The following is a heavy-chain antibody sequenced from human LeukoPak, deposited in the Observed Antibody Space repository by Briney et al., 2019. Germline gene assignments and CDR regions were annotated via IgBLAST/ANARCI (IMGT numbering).Heavy chain of an antibody. Sequence: ASVKVSCKASGYTFTSYYMHWVRQAPGQGLEWMGIINPSGGSTSYAQKFQGRVTMTRDTSTSTVYMELSSLRSEDTAVYYCARGVRLFLVGRGAFDIWGQGTMVTVSS. V-gene: IGHV1-46*01. CDR3: ARGVRLFLVGRGAFDI. J-gene: IGHJ3*02. CDR2: INPSGGST. D-gene: IGHD3-22*01. CDR1: GYTFTSYY.